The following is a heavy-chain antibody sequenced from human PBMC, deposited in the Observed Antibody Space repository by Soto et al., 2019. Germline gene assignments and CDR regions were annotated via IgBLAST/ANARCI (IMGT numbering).Heavy chain of an antibody. CDR3: ARGEPISFDY. V-gene: IGHV4-59*01. J-gene: IGHJ4*02. Sequence: SLTCTVSGGSISSYYWSWIRQPPGKGLEWIGYIYYSGSTNYNPSLKSRVTISVDTSKNQFSLKLSSVTAADTAVYYCARGEPISFDYWGQGTLVTVSS. CDR2: IYYSGST. CDR1: GGSISSYY. D-gene: IGHD5-12*01.